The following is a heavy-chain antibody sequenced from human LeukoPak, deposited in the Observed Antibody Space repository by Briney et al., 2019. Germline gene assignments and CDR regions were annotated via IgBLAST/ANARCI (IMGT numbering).Heavy chain of an antibody. V-gene: IGHV3-15*01. Sequence: GGSLRLSCAASGFTFSNAWMSWVRQAPGKGLEWVGRIKTKTDGGTTVYAASVKGRFNISRGDSKYTLYLQMNSLRTEDTAVYYCARGLYSSGVEYFFDYWGQGTLVTVSS. D-gene: IGHD6-19*01. CDR3: ARGLYSSGVEYFFDY. CDR2: IKTKTDGGTT. CDR1: GFTFSNAW. J-gene: IGHJ4*02.